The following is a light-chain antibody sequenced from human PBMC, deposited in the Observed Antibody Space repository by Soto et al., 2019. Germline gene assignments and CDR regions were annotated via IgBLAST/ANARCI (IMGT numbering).Light chain of an antibody. J-gene: IGKJ1*01. CDR1: EDIGSV. CDR3: LQHDSVPWT. CDR2: QXS. V-gene: IGKV1-17*01. Sequence: DIEMTKSQSSLSASLXDRVLITFLASEDIGSVLAXXQQXXGXAPEXXXDQXSTLQNGGPSRLSGSGSGTAFTLTRSSRQPEDFETYDCLQHDSVPWTFGQGTKVDIK.